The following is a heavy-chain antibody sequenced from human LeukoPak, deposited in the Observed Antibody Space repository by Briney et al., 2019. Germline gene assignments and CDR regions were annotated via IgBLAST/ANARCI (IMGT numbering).Heavy chain of an antibody. D-gene: IGHD2-2*01. CDR2: ISGSGDRT. Sequence: PGGSLRLSCAASGFTFSSYGMSWVRQAPGKGLVWVSAISGSGDRTYYADSVKGRFTISRDNPKNTLYLQLNSLRAEDTAVYYCAKDPYGTRYFDYWGQGTLVTVSS. CDR1: GFTFSSYG. V-gene: IGHV3-23*01. J-gene: IGHJ4*02. CDR3: AKDPYGTRYFDY.